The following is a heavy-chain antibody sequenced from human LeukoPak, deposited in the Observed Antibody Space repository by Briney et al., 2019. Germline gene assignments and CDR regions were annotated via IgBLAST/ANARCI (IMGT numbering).Heavy chain of an antibody. CDR3: ARGPYSYDSSGAFDI. D-gene: IGHD3-22*01. J-gene: IGHJ3*02. V-gene: IGHV4-59*08. Sequence: PSETLSLTCTVSGGAVNSYYWSWIRQTPGKGLEWIGYISHSGNTDYAPSLKSRVTISVDTSKNQFSLKLSSVTAAGTAVYFCARGPYSYDSSGAFDIWGQGTMVTVSS. CDR1: GGAVNSYY. CDR2: ISHSGNT.